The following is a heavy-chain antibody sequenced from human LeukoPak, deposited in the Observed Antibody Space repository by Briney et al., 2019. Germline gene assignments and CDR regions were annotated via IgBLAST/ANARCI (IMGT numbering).Heavy chain of an antibody. Sequence: GESLKISCKGSGYSFTSYWIGCVRQMPGKGLEWMGIIYPGDSDTRYSPSFQGQVTISADQSISTAYLQWSSLKASDTAMYYCARLPYYYDSSGYSPHFDYWGQGTLVTVSS. CDR3: ARLPYYYDSSGYSPHFDY. V-gene: IGHV5-51*01. J-gene: IGHJ4*02. CDR2: IYPGDSDT. CDR1: GYSFTSYW. D-gene: IGHD3-22*01.